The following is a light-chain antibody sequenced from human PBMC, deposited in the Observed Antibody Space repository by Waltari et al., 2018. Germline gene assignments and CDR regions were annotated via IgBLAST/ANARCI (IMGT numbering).Light chain of an antibody. V-gene: IGKV3-20*01. J-gene: IGKJ1*01. Sequence: VLTQSPGTASLSPGERVTLSCRGSQRVGSSSLAWYQQKPGQAPRLVIYRATRRATGIPDRFSGSGSGTDFSLTISRLEPDDFAVDYCQQHGTLPATFGQGTKLEIK. CDR1: QRVGSSS. CDR3: QQHGTLPAT. CDR2: RAT.